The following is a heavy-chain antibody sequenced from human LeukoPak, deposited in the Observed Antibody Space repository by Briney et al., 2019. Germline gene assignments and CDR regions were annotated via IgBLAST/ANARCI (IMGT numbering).Heavy chain of an antibody. Sequence: GGSLRLSCAASGFTFSSYAMSWVRQAPGKGLEWVSAISSSGGSTYYADSVKGRFTISRDNSKNTLYLQMNSLRAEDTAVYYCARALAAAGTAFDYWGQGTLVTVSS. V-gene: IGHV3-23*01. CDR3: ARALAAAGTAFDY. J-gene: IGHJ4*02. CDR1: GFTFSSYA. D-gene: IGHD6-13*01. CDR2: ISSSGGST.